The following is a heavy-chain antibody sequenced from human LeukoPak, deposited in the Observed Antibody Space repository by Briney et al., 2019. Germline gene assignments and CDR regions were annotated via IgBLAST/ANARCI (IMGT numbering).Heavy chain of an antibody. J-gene: IGHJ4*02. V-gene: IGHV1-2*02. CDR1: GYTFTVYY. CDR2: INPNSGGT. Sequence: ASVRVSFKASGYTFTVYYMHWGRQAPGRGLEWVGWINPNSGGTNYAQKFQGRVTMTRDTSISTAYMELSRLRSDDTAVYYCARGAGIAVAAAFDYWGQGTLVTVSS. CDR3: ARGAGIAVAAAFDY. D-gene: IGHD6-19*01.